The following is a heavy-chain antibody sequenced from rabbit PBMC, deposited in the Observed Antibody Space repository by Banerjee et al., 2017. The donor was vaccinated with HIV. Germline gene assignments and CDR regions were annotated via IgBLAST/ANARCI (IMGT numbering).Heavy chain of an antibody. J-gene: IGHJ6*01. Sequence: QSLEESGGDLVKPGASLTLTCKASGFSYSGGYDMCWVRQAPGKGLEWIACIYTGHGGTYYASWARGRFTISKTSSTTVTLQMTSLTAADTATYFCARDAGGDGYSNDLWGPGTLVTVS. CDR2: IYTGHGGT. CDR3: ARDAGGDGYSNDL. V-gene: IGHV1S40*01. CDR1: GFSYSGGYD. D-gene: IGHD7-1*01.